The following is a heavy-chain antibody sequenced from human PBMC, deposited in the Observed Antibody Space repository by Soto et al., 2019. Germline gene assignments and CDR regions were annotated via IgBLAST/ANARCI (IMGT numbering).Heavy chain of an antibody. V-gene: IGHV1-18*01. CDR2: IIPNNGKT. CDR1: GYTFTSYG. Sequence: ASVKVSCKASGYTFTSYGISWVRQAPGQGLEWMGWIIPNNGKTNYAQKFQGRVTMTADKSTSTAYMELSSLRSEDTAVYYCARDSNRGSSWYREIYYYYYYGMDVWGQGTTVTVSS. D-gene: IGHD6-13*01. J-gene: IGHJ6*02. CDR3: ARDSNRGSSWYREIYYYYYYGMDV.